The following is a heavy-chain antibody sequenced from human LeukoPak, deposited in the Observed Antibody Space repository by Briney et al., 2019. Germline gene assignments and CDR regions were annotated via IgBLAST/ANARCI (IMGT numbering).Heavy chain of an antibody. CDR1: GGSISSGGYY. D-gene: IGHD5-18*01. J-gene: IGHJ3*02. CDR2: IYHSGST. CDR3: ARDRSGYSYSQYFNM. Sequence: SETLSLTCTVSGGSISSGGYYWSWIRQPPGKVLEWIGYIYHSGSTYYNPSLKSRVTISVDRSKNQFSLKLSSVTAADTAVYYCARDRSGYSYSQYFNMWGQGTMVTVSP. V-gene: IGHV4-30-2*01.